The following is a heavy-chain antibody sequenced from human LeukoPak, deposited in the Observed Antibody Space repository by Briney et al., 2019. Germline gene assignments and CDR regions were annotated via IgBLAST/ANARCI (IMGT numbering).Heavy chain of an antibody. CDR2: IHSGGT. D-gene: IGHD3-3*01. Sequence: GGSLRLSCAASGFSVSSNYMSWVRQAPGKGLEWVSFIHSGGTYYAESVKGRLTISRDNSKNTVYLQMNSLRAEDTAMYYCAPEGPVFGVRGQGSLVTVSS. V-gene: IGHV3-66*01. CDR1: GFSVSSNY. CDR3: APEGPVFGV. J-gene: IGHJ4*02.